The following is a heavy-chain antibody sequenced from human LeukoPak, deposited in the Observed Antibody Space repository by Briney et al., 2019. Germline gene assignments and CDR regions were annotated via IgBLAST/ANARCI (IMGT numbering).Heavy chain of an antibody. V-gene: IGHV3-30*14. J-gene: IGHJ4*02. CDR3: ARDSSGPAF. CDR2: ISYDGSNK. CDR1: GFTFSSYA. Sequence: PGRSLRLSCAASGFTFSSYAMHWVRQAPGKGLEWVAVISYDGSNKYYADSVKGRFTVSRDYSKNTFYLQMNSLRADDTAVYYCARDSSGPAFWGQGTLVTVSS. D-gene: IGHD6-19*01.